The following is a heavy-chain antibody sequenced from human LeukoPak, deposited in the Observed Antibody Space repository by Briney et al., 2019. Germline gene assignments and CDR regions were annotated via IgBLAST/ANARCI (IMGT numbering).Heavy chain of an antibody. V-gene: IGHV1-2*02. J-gene: IGHJ4*02. CDR2: INPNSGGT. Sequence: ASVTVSCKASGYTFTGYYMHWVRQAPGQGLEWMGWINPNSGGTNYAQKCQGRVTMTRDTSISTAYMELSRLRSDDTAVYYCARGVDTAIQLDYWGQGTLVTVSS. D-gene: IGHD5-18*01. CDR1: GYTFTGYY. CDR3: ARGVDTAIQLDY.